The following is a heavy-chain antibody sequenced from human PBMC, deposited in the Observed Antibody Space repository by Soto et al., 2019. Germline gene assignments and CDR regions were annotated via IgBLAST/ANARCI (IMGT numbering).Heavy chain of an antibody. D-gene: IGHD1-7*01. J-gene: IGHJ5*02. CDR2: INAYNGNT. CDR1: GFTFTGHY. Sequence: ASVKVSCKASGFTFTGHYIHWVRQAPGQGLEWMGWINAYNGNTNYAQKLQGRVTMTTDTSTSTAYMELRSLRSDDTAVYYCARDINWNYGRRWFDPWGQGPLVTVSS. V-gene: IGHV1-18*04. CDR3: ARDINWNYGRRWFDP.